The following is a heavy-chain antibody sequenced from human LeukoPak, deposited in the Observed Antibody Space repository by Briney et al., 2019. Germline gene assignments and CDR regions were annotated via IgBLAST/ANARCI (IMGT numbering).Heavy chain of an antibody. CDR2: IYYSGST. Sequence: SETLSLTCTVSGGSISSSNYYWGWIRQPPGTGLEWIGSIYYSGSTYSNPSLKSRVTISVDTSKNQFSLKLSSVTAVDTAVYYCARPTSGSYSAPFDYWGQGTLVTVSS. D-gene: IGHD1-26*01. CDR3: ARPTSGSYSAPFDY. CDR1: GGSISSSNYY. J-gene: IGHJ4*02. V-gene: IGHV4-39*01.